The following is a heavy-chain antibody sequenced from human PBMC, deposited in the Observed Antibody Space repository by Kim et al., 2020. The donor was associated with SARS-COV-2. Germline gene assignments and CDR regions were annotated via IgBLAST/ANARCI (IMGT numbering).Heavy chain of an antibody. CDR1: VVTFSTSV. CDR2: ITSNPNNYAT. CDR3: VGIDDLHTTMT. Sequence: GGSLRLSCAASVVTFSTSVIHWVRQASGKGLEWLGRITSNPNNYATAYTASVKGRFTISRDDSKNTAYLQMDSLKTEDTAVYYCVGIDDLHTTMTWGQGT. D-gene: IGHD5-18*01. V-gene: IGHV3-73*01. J-gene: IGHJ5*02.